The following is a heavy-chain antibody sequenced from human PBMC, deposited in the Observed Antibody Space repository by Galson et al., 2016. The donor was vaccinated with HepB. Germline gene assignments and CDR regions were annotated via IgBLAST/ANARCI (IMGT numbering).Heavy chain of an antibody. CDR3: AKDSVSGSYSPYFFDY. V-gene: IGHV3-23*01. J-gene: IGHJ4*02. Sequence: SLRLSCAASGFTFRNYVMRWVRQAPGKGLEWISAISGSGAITSYADSVKGRFTISRDNSKNTLYLQMNSLRVEDTAVYYCAKDSVSGSYSPYFFDYWGQGILVTVSS. CDR1: GFTFRNYV. D-gene: IGHD1-26*01. CDR2: ISGSGAIT.